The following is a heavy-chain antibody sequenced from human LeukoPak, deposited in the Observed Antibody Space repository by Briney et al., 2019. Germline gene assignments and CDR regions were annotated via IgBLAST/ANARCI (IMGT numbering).Heavy chain of an antibody. V-gene: IGHV4-34*01. J-gene: IGHJ4*02. CDR2: ISHSERT. Sequence: SETLPLTCAVYGGSFSGYYWTWIRQPPGKGLEWIGEISHSERTNSNPSLKSRVTMSLDTSKNQFSLKLTSVTAADTAVYYCARLRQIVAANADPSSGFDHWGQGTLVTVSS. CDR1: GGSFSGYY. CDR3: ARLRQIVAANADPSSGFDH. D-gene: IGHD6-25*01.